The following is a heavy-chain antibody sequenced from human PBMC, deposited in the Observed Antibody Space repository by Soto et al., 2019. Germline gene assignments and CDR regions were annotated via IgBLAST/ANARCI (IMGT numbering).Heavy chain of an antibody. CDR2: IKQDGSEK. CDR3: ARETSADSF. Sequence: PGGSLRLSCAASGFTFSNYWMVWVRLAPEKGPEWVATIKQDGSEKYYVDSVKGRFTISRDNTKNSLYLQMNSLRAEDTALYYCARETSADSFWGQGTLVTVSS. D-gene: IGHD2-21*01. V-gene: IGHV3-7*01. CDR1: GFTFSNYW. J-gene: IGHJ4*02.